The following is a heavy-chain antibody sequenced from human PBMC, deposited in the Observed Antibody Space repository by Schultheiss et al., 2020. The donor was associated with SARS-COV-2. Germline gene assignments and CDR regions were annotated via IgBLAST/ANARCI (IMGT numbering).Heavy chain of an antibody. Sequence: SETLSLNCAVYGGPFSNYAWTWIRQSPGKGLEWIGDINHRGSTNYNPSLRSRVTISVDTSKNQFSLKLNSVTAADTAVYYCTRGAPGYWGQGTLVTVSS. CDR2: INHRGST. CDR3: TRGAPGY. V-gene: IGHV4-34*01. J-gene: IGHJ1*01. CDR1: GGPFSNYA.